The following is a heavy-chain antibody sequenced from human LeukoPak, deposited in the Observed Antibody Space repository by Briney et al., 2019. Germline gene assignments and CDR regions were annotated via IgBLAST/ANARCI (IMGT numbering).Heavy chain of an antibody. J-gene: IGHJ4*02. V-gene: IGHV3-15*01. CDR2: IKSKTDGGTT. CDR3: TTAGIPVAGPYFDY. Sequence: GGSLRLSCAASGFTFSSYSMNWVRQAPGKGLEWVGRIKSKTDGGTTDYAAPVKGRFTISRDDSKNTLYLQMNSLKTEDTAVYYCTTAGIPVAGPYFDYWGQGTLVTVSS. D-gene: IGHD6-19*01. CDR1: GFTFSSYS.